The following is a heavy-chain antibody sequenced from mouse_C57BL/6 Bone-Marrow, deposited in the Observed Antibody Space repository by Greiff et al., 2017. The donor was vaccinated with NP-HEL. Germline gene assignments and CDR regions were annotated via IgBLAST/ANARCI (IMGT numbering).Heavy chain of an antibody. V-gene: IGHV5-4*01. D-gene: IGHD2-1*01. J-gene: IGHJ1*03. CDR2: ISDGGSYT. CDR1: GFTFSSYA. Sequence: EVHLVESGGGLVKPGGSLKLSCAASGFTFSSYAMSWVRQTPEKRLEWVATISDGGSYTYYPDNVKVRFTISRDNAKNNLYLQMSHLKSEDTAMYYCARGSTQGGWYFDVWGTGTTVTVSS. CDR3: ARGSTQGGWYFDV.